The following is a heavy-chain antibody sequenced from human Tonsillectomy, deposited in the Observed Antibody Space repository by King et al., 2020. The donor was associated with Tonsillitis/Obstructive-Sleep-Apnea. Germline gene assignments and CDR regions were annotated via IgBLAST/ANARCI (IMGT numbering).Heavy chain of an antibody. Sequence: QLVQSGAEVKKPGASVKVSCKASGYTFTNYAMHVVRQAPGHSLEWLGWINAGTGNTKYSQNFQGRVAITRDTSASTAYMELSSLRSEDTAIYYCARDRNYFDFWGQGTLVTVSS. CDR3: ARDRNYFDF. CDR1: GYTFTNYA. CDR2: INAGTGNT. J-gene: IGHJ4*02. V-gene: IGHV1-3*01.